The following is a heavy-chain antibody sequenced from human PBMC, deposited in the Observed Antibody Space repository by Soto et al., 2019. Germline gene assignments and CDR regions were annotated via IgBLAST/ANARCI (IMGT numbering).Heavy chain of an antibody. J-gene: IGHJ4*02. CDR3: AKEPPTYYDFWSGFSY. D-gene: IGHD3-3*01. CDR2: ISYDGSNK. CDR1: GFTFSSYG. V-gene: IGHV3-30*18. Sequence: QVQLVESGGGVVQPGRSLRLSCAASGFTFSSYGMHWVRQAPGKGLEWVAVISYDGSNKYYADSVKGRFTISRDNSKNTLDLQMNSLRAEDTAVYYCAKEPPTYYDFWSGFSYWGQGTLVTVSS.